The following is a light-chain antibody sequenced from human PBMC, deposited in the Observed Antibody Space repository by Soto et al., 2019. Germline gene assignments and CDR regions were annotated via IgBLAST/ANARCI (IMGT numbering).Light chain of an antibody. J-gene: IGLJ3*02. Sequence: QSVLTQPPSASGTPGQTVTISCSGSGSNIGENAVNWYQHLPGTAPQLLIYSNALRPSGVPHRVSGSKSGTAGSLAISGLQSEDEAHYDCAAWDDSLKAMLFGGGTKLTVL. CDR2: SNA. CDR1: GSNIGENA. CDR3: AAWDDSLKAML. V-gene: IGLV1-44*01.